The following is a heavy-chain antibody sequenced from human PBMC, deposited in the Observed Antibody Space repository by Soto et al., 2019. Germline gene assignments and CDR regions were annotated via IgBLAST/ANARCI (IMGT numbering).Heavy chain of an antibody. D-gene: IGHD2-2*01. J-gene: IGHJ4*02. V-gene: IGHV3-33*01. Sequence: GGSLRLSCAASGFTFSSYGMHWVRQAPGKGLEWVAVIWYDGSNKYYADSVKGRFTISRDNSKNTLYLQMNSLRAEDTAVYYCARELSRISTSCQLDYWGPGTLVTVSS. CDR3: ARELSRISTSCQLDY. CDR1: GFTFSSYG. CDR2: IWYDGSNK.